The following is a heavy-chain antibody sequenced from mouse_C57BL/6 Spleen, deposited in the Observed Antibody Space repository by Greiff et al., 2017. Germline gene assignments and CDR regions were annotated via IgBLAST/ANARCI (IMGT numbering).Heavy chain of an antibody. Sequence: EVMLVESGAELVRPGASVKLSCTASGFNIKDDYMHWVKQRPEQGLEWIGWIDPENGDTEYASKFQGKATITADTSSNTAYLQLSSLTSEDTAVYYCTTGGLRWYFDVWGTGTTVTVSS. CDR1: GFNIKDDY. V-gene: IGHV14-4*01. J-gene: IGHJ1*03. CDR2: IDPENGDT. CDR3: TTGGLRWYFDV. D-gene: IGHD2-4*01.